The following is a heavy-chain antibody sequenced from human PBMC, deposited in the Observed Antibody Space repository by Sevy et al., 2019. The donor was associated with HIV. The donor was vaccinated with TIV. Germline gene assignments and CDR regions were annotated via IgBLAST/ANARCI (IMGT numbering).Heavy chain of an antibody. J-gene: IGHJ6*02. CDR3: ARSYFGSGTSYGMDV. V-gene: IGHV3-7*01. D-gene: IGHD3-10*01. CDR2: IKQDGSEK. Sequence: GGSLRLSCAASGFTFSSYWMSWVRQAPGKGLEWVANIKQDGSEKYYVDSVKGRFTISRDNAKSSLYLQGNSLRAEDTAIYYCARSYFGSGTSYGMDVWGQGTTVTVSS. CDR1: GFTFSSYW.